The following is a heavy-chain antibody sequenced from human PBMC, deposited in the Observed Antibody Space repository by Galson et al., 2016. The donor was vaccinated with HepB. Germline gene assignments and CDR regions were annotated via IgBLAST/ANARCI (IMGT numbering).Heavy chain of an antibody. CDR2: NSRDSGII. V-gene: IGHV3-48*01. CDR3: VRDNDWAFDY. Sequence: SLRLSCAASGFTFSNYAMNWVRQAPGKGLEWVSHNSRDSGIIDYADSVKGRFTVSRDNGENSLFLQMNSLRAEDTAVYYCVRDNDWAFDYWGQGILVTV. D-gene: IGHD1-1*01. CDR1: GFTFSNYA. J-gene: IGHJ4*02.